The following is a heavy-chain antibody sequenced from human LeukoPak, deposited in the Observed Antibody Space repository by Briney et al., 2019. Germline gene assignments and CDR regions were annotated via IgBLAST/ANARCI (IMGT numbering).Heavy chain of an antibody. CDR2: IIPILGIA. CDR3: ARTKGIAAANGLGY. CDR1: GGTFSSYT. V-gene: IGHV1-69*02. D-gene: IGHD6-13*01. J-gene: IGHJ4*02. Sequence: ASVKVSCKASGGTFSSYTISWVRQAPGQGLEWMGRIIPILGIANYAQKFQGRVTMTRDTSTSTVYMELSSLRSEDTAVYYCARTKGIAAANGLGYWGQGTLVTVSS.